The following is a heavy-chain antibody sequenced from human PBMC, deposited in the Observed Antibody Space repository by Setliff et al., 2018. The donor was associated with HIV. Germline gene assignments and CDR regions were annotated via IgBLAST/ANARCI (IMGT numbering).Heavy chain of an antibody. V-gene: IGHV4-59*01. Sequence: PSETLSLTCTVSGGSISGYFWNWIRQPPGKGLEWVGYIYHSGNTNYNPSLESRVSISVDTSKNQFSLKLSSVTAADTAVYYCARGDTRNYYGGDYFDYWGQGTTVTVSS. D-gene: IGHD1-26*01. J-gene: IGHJ4*03. CDR2: IYHSGNT. CDR1: GGSISGYF. CDR3: ARGDTRNYYGGDYFDY.